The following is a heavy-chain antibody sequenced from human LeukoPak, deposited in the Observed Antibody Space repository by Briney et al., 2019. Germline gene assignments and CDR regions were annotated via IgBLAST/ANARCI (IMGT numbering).Heavy chain of an antibody. CDR1: GYTFSNYG. Sequence: ASVKVSCKASGYTFSNYGISWVRQAPGQGLEWMGWISAYNGNTNYAQNLQGRVTMTRDTSISTAYMELSRPRSDDTAVYYCAREAAAAGENYFDYWGQGTLVTVSS. CDR3: AREAAAAGENYFDY. D-gene: IGHD6-13*01. J-gene: IGHJ4*02. V-gene: IGHV1-18*01. CDR2: ISAYNGNT.